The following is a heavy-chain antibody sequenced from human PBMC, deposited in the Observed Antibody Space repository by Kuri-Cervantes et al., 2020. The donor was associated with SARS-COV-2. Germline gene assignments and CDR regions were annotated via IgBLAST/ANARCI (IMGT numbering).Heavy chain of an antibody. CDR1: GYTFTSYG. Sequence: GESLKISCKASGYTFTSYGISWVRQAPGQGLEWMGWISAYNGNTNYAQKLQGRVTMTTDTSTSTAYMELGSLRSDDTAVYYCARHTAMTTLYGWFDPWGQGPLVTVSS. V-gene: IGHV1-18*04. D-gene: IGHD4-11*01. CDR2: ISAYNGNT. J-gene: IGHJ5*02. CDR3: ARHTAMTTLYGWFDP.